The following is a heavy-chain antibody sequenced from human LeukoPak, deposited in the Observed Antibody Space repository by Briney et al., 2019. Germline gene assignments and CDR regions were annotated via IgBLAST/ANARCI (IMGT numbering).Heavy chain of an antibody. J-gene: IGHJ5*02. CDR1: GGTFSSYA. CDR3: ARDWGMGPSSSWA. D-gene: IGHD6-13*01. V-gene: IGHV1-69*13. Sequence: ASVKVSCKASGGTFSSYAINWVRQAPGQGLEWMGGITPIFGTANYAQKFQGRVTITADESTSTAYMELRSLKSEDTAVYYCARDWGMGPSSSWAWGQGTLVTVSS. CDR2: ITPIFGTA.